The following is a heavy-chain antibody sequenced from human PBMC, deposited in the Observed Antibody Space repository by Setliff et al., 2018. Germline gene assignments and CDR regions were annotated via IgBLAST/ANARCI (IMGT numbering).Heavy chain of an antibody. CDR2: INAANGNT. CDR1: GYTFTSYG. J-gene: IGHJ4*02. V-gene: IGHV1-3*01. D-gene: IGHD6-19*01. CDR3: VRSSAPQVVLAADFDF. Sequence: ASVKVSCKASGYTFTSYGVHWVRQAPGQRLEWMGWINAANGNTRYSQKFQGRVTITRDTSATTVYMELKSLRSDDTAVYYCVRSSAPQVVLAADFDFWGQGQWSPSPQ.